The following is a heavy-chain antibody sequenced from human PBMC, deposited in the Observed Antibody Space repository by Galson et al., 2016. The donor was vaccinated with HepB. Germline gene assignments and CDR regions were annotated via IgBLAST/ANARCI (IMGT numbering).Heavy chain of an antibody. CDR2: IYSSGNT. CDR3: ARGGGAAAAA. J-gene: IGHJ5*02. CDR1: GFTFSRYG. V-gene: IGHV3-53*01. D-gene: IGHD6-13*01. Sequence: SLRLSCAASGFTFSRYGMHWVRQAPGKALEWVSLIYSSGNTHYADSVKGRFTISRDSSKNTVYLQMNSLRVDDTAVYYCARGGGAAAAAWGQGTLVTVSS.